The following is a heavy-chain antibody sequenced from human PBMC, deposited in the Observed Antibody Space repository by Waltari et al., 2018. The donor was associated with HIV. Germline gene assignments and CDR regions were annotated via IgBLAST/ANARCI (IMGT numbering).Heavy chain of an antibody. Sequence: QLQLQESGPGVVKPLETLSLTCTVSGGFFRRSDCYLDWIRQSPGKGLEWIGNIQYGGNTIYNPSLESRVSMSIDTSRGQFSLTLKDVTAADTAVYFCARRGNYRAAEYNYFGPWGQGIQVIVSS. J-gene: IGHJ5*02. V-gene: IGHV4-39*01. CDR1: GGFFRRSDCY. D-gene: IGHD1-7*01. CDR3: ARRGNYRAAEYNYFGP. CDR2: IQYGGNT.